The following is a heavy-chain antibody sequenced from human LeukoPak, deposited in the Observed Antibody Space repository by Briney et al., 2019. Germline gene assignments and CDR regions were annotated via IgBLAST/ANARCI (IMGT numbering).Heavy chain of an antibody. Sequence: ASVKVSCKASGYTFTGYYMHWVRQAPGQGLESMGWINPNSGGTNYAQKFQGRVTMTRDTSISTAYMELSRLRSDDTAVYYCARETVVVPAAIEGFYYYGMDVWGQGTTVTVSS. CDR1: GYTFTGYY. J-gene: IGHJ6*02. D-gene: IGHD2-2*01. CDR2: INPNSGGT. CDR3: ARETVVVPAAIEGFYYYGMDV. V-gene: IGHV1-2*02.